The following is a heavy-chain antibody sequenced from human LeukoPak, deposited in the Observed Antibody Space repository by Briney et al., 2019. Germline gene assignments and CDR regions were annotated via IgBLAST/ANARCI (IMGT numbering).Heavy chain of an antibody. CDR1: GFTFSDSW. CDR3: ARGGYSGSYYRFS. J-gene: IGHJ4*02. Sequence: GGSLRLSCAASGFTFSDSWIHWVRQAPGKGPEWLSRTSNDGSDTVYADSAKGRLTASRDNAKNTVYLELTNLRPDDTALYYCARGGYSGSYYRFSWGRGTLVTVAS. V-gene: IGHV3-74*01. CDR2: TSNDGSDT. D-gene: IGHD6-25*01.